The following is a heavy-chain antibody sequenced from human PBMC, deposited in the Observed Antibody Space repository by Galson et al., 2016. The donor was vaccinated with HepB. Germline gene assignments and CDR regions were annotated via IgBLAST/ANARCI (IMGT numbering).Heavy chain of an antibody. Sequence: SLRLSCAVSGFTFSSYGMHWVRQAPGKGPEWVAVIWYDGSYDYYTDSVKGRFTISRDNSKNTLYLQMNSLRAEDTAVYYCARSLVNDDGGNFWYFDLWGRGTLVTVSS. J-gene: IGHJ2*01. CDR2: IWYDGSYD. D-gene: IGHD4-23*01. CDR1: GFTFSSYG. CDR3: ARSLVNDDGGNFWYFDL. V-gene: IGHV3-33*01.